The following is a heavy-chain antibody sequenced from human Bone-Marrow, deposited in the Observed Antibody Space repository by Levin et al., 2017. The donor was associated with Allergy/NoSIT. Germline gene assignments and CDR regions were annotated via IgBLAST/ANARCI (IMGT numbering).Heavy chain of an antibody. CDR2: LKSTADGGAT. D-gene: IGHD1-7*01. CDR1: GFTFTDAW. J-gene: IGHJ6*02. Sequence: SCAASGFTFTDAWVTWVRQAPGKSLEWVGHLKSTADGGATDFAAPVKGRVSLSTDESKSTVFLQMNSLRAEDTAVYYCTGHAEWNYAHYYYGMDVWGQGTTVTVSS. CDR3: TGHAEWNYAHYYYGMDV. V-gene: IGHV3-15*01.